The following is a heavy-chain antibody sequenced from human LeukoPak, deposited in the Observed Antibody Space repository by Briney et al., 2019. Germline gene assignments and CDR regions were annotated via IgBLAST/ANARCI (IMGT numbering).Heavy chain of an antibody. D-gene: IGHD2/OR15-2a*01. V-gene: IGHV4-59*01. CDR1: GGSISSYY. Sequence: PSETLPLTCTVPGGSISSYYWSWIRQPPGKGLEWIGYIYYSGSTNYNPSLKSRVTISVDTSKNQFSLKLSSVTAADTAVYYCARDLSINAFDIWGPGTLVTVSS. CDR3: ARDLSINAFDI. CDR2: IYYSGST. J-gene: IGHJ3*02.